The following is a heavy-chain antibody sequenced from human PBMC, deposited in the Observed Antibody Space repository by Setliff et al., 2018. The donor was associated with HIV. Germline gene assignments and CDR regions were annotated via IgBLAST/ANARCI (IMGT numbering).Heavy chain of an antibody. CDR1: GDSINSGTYY. D-gene: IGHD3-10*01. J-gene: IGHJ6*01. CDR3: ARDNSYYYGSGSHYWYGMDV. CDR2: LHLSGDT. V-gene: IGHV4-61*02. Sequence: NPSETLSLTCTVSGDSINSGTYYWSWIRQPAGKGLEWIGRLHLSGDTNYNPSLKSRVTMSIDTSKNQFSLKLSSVTAADTAVYYCARDNSYYYGSGSHYWYGMDVWGQGTLVTVSS.